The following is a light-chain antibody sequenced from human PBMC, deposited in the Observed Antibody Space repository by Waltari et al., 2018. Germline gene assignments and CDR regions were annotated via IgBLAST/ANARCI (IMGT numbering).Light chain of an antibody. V-gene: IGKV1-39*01. J-gene: IGKJ4*01. CDR1: QKITTS. CDR3: QQSYRTPPT. Sequence: DIQMTQSPSSLSASVGDRVTITCRASQKITTSLNWYQQKLGKAPNLMIYDASSVQSGFPARFRGSGSETDFNLTISSLQPEDFAIYYCQQSYRTPPTFGGGTRVEI. CDR2: DAS.